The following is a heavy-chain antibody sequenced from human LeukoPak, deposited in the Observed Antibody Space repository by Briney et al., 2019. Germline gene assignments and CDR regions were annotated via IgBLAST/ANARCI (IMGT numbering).Heavy chain of an antibody. CDR3: AREGSLYYFVC. D-gene: IGHD6-13*01. Sequence: AGSLRLSCAASGFTFSGYDMHWVRQAPGKGLEWVAVISFVGSNKYYAESEKGRFTISRDNSKNTLYLQMNSLRAEDTAVYYCAREGSLYYFVCWGQGTLVSVSS. V-gene: IGHV3-30-3*01. CDR2: ISFVGSNK. J-gene: IGHJ4*02. CDR1: GFTFSGYD.